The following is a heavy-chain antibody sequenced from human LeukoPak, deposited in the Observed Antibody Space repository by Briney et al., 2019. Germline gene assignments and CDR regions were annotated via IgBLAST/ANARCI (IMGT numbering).Heavy chain of an antibody. CDR3: ARGDCGGDCGLSFDY. J-gene: IGHJ4*02. V-gene: IGHV1-8*01. Sequence: GASVKVSCKASGYTFTSYDINWVRQATGQGLEWMGWMNPNSGNTGYAQKFQGRVTMTRNTSISTAYMELRSLRSDDTAMYYCARGDCGGDCGLSFDYRGQGTLVTVSS. CDR2: MNPNSGNT. D-gene: IGHD2-21*02. CDR1: GYTFTSYD.